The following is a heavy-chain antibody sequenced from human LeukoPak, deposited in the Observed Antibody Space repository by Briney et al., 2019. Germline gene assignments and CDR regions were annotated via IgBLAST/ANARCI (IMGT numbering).Heavy chain of an antibody. V-gene: IGHV3-74*01. CDR3: APHLSVVVPGAQYGMDV. CDR2: INSDGSST. CDR1: GFPFSSFW. Sequence: GGSLRLSCGASGFPFSSFWMHWVRQAPGKGLVWVSRINSDGSSTSYADSVKGRFTSSRDNAKNMLYLQMNSLRAEDTAVYYCAPHLSVVVPGAQYGMDVWGQGTTVTVSS. J-gene: IGHJ6*02. D-gene: IGHD2-2*01.